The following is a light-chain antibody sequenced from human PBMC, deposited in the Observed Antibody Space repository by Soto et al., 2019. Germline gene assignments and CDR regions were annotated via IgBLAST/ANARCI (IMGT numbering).Light chain of an antibody. Sequence: GYRVTITCRASQSISSWLAWYQQKPGKAPKLLIYDASSLESGVPSRFGGSGSGTEFTLTISSLQPDDFATYYCQHYNSYSEAFGQGTKVDIK. V-gene: IGKV1-5*01. CDR1: QSISSW. J-gene: IGKJ1*01. CDR2: DAS. CDR3: QHYNSYSEA.